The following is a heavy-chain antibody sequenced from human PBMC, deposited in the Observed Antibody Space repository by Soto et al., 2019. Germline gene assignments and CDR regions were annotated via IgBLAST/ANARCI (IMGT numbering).Heavy chain of an antibody. CDR2: INTGKGNT. D-gene: IGHD3-10*01. V-gene: IGHV1-3*04. CDR3: ARDPWGGAVDAFDI. Sequence: QVQFVQSGAEVKKPGASVKVSCKASGYNFTTYAIHWVRQAPGQRLEWMGWINTGKGNTKYSQKFQGRVTTTRDTSASTAYMDLSSLRSGDTAVYYCARDPWGGAVDAFDIWGQGTMVTVSS. CDR1: GYNFTTYA. J-gene: IGHJ3*02.